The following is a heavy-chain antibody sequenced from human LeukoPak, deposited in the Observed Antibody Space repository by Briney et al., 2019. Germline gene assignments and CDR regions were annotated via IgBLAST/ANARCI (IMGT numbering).Heavy chain of an antibody. CDR3: ARDTSAWRYGMDV. J-gene: IGHJ6*02. CDR2: IKQDGSEK. V-gene: IGHV3-7*01. Sequence: GGSLRLSCAASGFTFSSYWMHWVRQAPGKGLEWVAIIKQDGSEKDYVDSVTGRFTISRDNAKNSLYLQMNSLRDEDTAVYYCARDTSAWRYGMDVWGQGTTVTVSS. D-gene: IGHD6-19*01. CDR1: GFTFSSYW.